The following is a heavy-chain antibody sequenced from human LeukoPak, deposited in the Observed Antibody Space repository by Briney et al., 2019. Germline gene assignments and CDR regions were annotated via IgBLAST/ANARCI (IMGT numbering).Heavy chain of an antibody. J-gene: IGHJ6*02. CDR3: ARDAEYNWNDGDYYYYYGMDV. CDR1: GGSISSYY. V-gene: IGHV4-4*07. CDR2: IYTSGST. D-gene: IGHD1-1*01. Sequence: SETLSLTCTVSGGSISSYYWSWIRQPAGKGLEWIGRIYTSGSTNYNPSLKGRVTMSVDTSKNQFSLKLSSVTAADTAVYYCARDAEYNWNDGDYYYYYGMDVWGQGTTVTVSS.